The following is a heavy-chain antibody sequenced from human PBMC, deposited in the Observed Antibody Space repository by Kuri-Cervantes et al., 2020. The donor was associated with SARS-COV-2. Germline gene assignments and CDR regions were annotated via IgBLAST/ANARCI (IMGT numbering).Heavy chain of an antibody. CDR1: GFTFSSYG. CDR3: ARESGVDWGSDAFDI. Sequence: GESLKISCAASGFTFSSYGMHWVRQAPGKGLEWVSYISSSSSTIYYADSVKGRFTISRDNAKNSLYLQMNSLRAEDTAVYYCARESGVDWGSDAFDIWGQGTMVTVSS. CDR2: ISSSSSTI. J-gene: IGHJ3*02. V-gene: IGHV3-48*01. D-gene: IGHD7-27*01.